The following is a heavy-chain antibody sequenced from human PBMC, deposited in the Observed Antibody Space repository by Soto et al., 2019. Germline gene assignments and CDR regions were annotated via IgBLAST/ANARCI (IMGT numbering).Heavy chain of an antibody. Sequence: GASVKVSCKASGYTFTSYYMHWVRQAPGQGLEWMGIINPSGGSTSYAQKFQGRVTMTRDTSTSTVYMELSSLRSEDTAVYYCAMGYYYDSSGYSPFDYWGQGTLVTVSS. V-gene: IGHV1-46*03. CDR3: AMGYYYDSSGYSPFDY. CDR2: INPSGGST. CDR1: GYTFTSYY. J-gene: IGHJ4*02. D-gene: IGHD3-22*01.